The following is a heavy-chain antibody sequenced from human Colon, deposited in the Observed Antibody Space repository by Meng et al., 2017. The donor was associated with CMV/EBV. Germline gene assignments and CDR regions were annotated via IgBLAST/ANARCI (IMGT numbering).Heavy chain of an antibody. CDR3: ARDQRNPFGDLDY. CDR2: ISYDGSNK. Sequence: QVQLVESGXGVVQPGRPXRLSCAASRFTFSSYAMHWVRQAPGKGLEWVAVISYDGSNKYYADSVKGRFTISRDNSKNTLYLQMNTLRVEDTAVYYCARDQRNPFGDLDYWGQGTLVYVSS. D-gene: IGHD3-10*01. CDR1: RFTFSSYA. J-gene: IGHJ4*02. V-gene: IGHV3-30-3*01.